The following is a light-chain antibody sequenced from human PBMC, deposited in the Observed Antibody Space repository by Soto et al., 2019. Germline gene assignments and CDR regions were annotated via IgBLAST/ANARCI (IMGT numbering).Light chain of an antibody. Sequence: ALTQPASVSGSPGQSITISCTGTSSDVGGYSYVSWYQQHPGKAPKLMIYDVSYRPSDVSNRFSGSKSGNTASLTISGLQAEDEADYYCSSFTTTSTKVFGGGTKLTVL. J-gene: IGLJ2*01. CDR1: SSDVGGYSY. CDR2: DVS. V-gene: IGLV2-14*01. CDR3: SSFTTTSTKV.